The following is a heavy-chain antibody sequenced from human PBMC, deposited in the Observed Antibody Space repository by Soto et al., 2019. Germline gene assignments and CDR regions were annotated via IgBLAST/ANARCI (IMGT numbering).Heavy chain of an antibody. CDR2: ISSGRNT. CDR1: KFSISSND. J-gene: IGHJ6*02. Sequence: GVSLRLSCSACKFSISSNDMTRVHQAPGQGLECLSVISSGRNTYYADSVKGRFTISRDNAKNSLYLQMNRLRAEDTAVYYCARDFEYQLPPYNYYGLDVWGQGTRVNDSS. CDR3: ARDFEYQLPPYNYYGLDV. V-gene: IGHV3-66*01. D-gene: IGHD2-2*01.